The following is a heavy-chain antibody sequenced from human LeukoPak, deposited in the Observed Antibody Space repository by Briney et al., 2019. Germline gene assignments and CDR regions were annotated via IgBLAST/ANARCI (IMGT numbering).Heavy chain of an antibody. Sequence: GGSLRLSCAASGFTFSSYWMTWVRQAPGKGLEWVANIKQDGSEKYHVDSVKGRFTISRDNAKNSLYLQMNSLRAEDTAVYYCARYTGDSGGNWFDPWGQGTLVTVSS. CDR3: ARYTGDSGGNWFDP. CDR1: GFTFSSYW. D-gene: IGHD2-21*02. J-gene: IGHJ5*02. CDR2: IKQDGSEK. V-gene: IGHV3-7*01.